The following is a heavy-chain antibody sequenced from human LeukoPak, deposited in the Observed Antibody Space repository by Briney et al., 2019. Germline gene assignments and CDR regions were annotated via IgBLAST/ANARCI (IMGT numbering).Heavy chain of an antibody. CDR3: ARGAYYYDSGD. CDR1: GGSISSSSYY. V-gene: IGHV4-61*01. Sequence: SETLSLTCTVSGGSISSSSYYWSWIRQPPGKGLEWIAYIYYSDSGGTNHNPSLKSRVTTSVDTSKNQFSLKLSSVTAADTAVYYCARGAYYYDSGDWGQGTLVTVSS. D-gene: IGHD3-10*01. J-gene: IGHJ4*02. CDR2: IYYSDSGGT.